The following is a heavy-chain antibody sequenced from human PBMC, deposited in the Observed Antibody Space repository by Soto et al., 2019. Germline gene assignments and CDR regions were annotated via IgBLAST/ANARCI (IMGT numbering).Heavy chain of an antibody. CDR1: GFTFSSYA. Sequence: EVQLLESGGGLVQPGGSLRLSCAASGFTFSSYAMSWVRQAPGKGLEWVSAISGSGGSTYYADSVKGRFTISRDNSKNTLYLQMNSLRAEDTAVYYCAKGDGYQGYCSSTSCYGVFDYWGQGTLVTVSS. D-gene: IGHD2-2*01. CDR3: AKGDGYQGYCSSTSCYGVFDY. J-gene: IGHJ4*02. CDR2: ISGSGGST. V-gene: IGHV3-23*01.